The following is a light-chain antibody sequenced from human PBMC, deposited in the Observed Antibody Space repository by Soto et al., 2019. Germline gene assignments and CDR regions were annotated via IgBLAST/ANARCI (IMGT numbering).Light chain of an antibody. J-gene: IGLJ2*01. CDR3: SLSTTSITSHVT. V-gene: IGLV2-14*01. CDR1: SRDVGGSDY. CDR2: GVT. Sequence: QSALTQPASVSGSPGQSITISCTGTSRDVGGSDYVSWYQQEPGKAPKLIIFGVTNRPSGVSNRFSGSKSGNTASLTISGLQAEDEADYYCSLSTTSITSHVTFGGGTKVTVL.